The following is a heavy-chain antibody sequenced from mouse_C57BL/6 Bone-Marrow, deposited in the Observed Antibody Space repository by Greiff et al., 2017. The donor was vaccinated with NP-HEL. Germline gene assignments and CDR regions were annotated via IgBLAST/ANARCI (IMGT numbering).Heavy chain of an antibody. V-gene: IGHV5-4*01. Sequence: DVKLVESGGGLVKPGGSLKLSCAASGFTFSSYAMSRVRQTPEKRLEWVATISDGGSYTYYPDNVKGRFTISRDNAKNNLYLQMSHLKSEDTAMYYCAREDFDYWGQGTTLTVSS. J-gene: IGHJ2*01. CDR1: GFTFSSYA. CDR2: ISDGGSYT. CDR3: AREDFDY.